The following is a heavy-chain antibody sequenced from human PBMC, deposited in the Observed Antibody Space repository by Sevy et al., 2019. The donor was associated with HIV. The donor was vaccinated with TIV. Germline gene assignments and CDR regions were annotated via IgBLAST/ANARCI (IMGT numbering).Heavy chain of an antibody. Sequence: GGSLRLSCAASGFTFSSYGMHWVRQAPGKGLEWVAVIWYDGSNKYYADSVKGRFTISRDNSKNTLYLQMNSLRAEDTAVYYCARDYHDFWSGYFDYWGQRTLVTVSS. CDR3: ARDYHDFWSGYFDY. D-gene: IGHD3-3*01. CDR1: GFTFSSYG. V-gene: IGHV3-33*01. J-gene: IGHJ4*02. CDR2: IWYDGSNK.